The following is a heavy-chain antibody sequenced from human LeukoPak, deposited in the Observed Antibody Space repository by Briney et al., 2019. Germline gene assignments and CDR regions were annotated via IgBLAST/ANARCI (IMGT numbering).Heavy chain of an antibody. Sequence: GRSLRLSCAASGFTFSSYGMHWVRQAPGKGLEWVAVISYDGSNKYYADSVKGRFTISGDNSKNTLYLQMNSLRAEDTAVYYCANSIAAAGFWGQGTLVTVSS. CDR2: ISYDGSNK. V-gene: IGHV3-30*18. D-gene: IGHD6-13*01. CDR3: ANSIAAAGF. CDR1: GFTFSSYG. J-gene: IGHJ4*02.